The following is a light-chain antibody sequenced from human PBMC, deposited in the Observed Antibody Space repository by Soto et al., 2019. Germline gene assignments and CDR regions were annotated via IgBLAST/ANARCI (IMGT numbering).Light chain of an antibody. J-gene: IGKJ5*01. V-gene: IGKV3-20*01. Sequence: ESVFTQSPGTLSLSPGERATLSCRASQSVSSGYLAWYQQKPGQAPRLLIYGASSRATGIPDRFSGSGSGTDFTLTISRLEPEDFAVYYCQQYGSSPPITFGQGTRLEIK. CDR2: GAS. CDR1: QSVSSGY. CDR3: QQYGSSPPIT.